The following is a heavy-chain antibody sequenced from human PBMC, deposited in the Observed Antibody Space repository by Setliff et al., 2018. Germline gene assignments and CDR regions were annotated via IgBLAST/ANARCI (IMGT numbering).Heavy chain of an antibody. CDR3: ARLDGAGLWSHYYYYYMDV. CDR1: GGSISSSSYY. J-gene: IGHJ6*03. Sequence: SETLSLTCTVSGGSISSSSYYWGWIRQPPGKGLEWIGSTYYRGSTYYNPSLKSRVTISVYTSKNHSSLKLSSVTAADTAVYYCARLDGAGLWSHYYYYYMDVWGKGTTVTVSS. D-gene: IGHD5-18*01. CDR2: TYYRGST. V-gene: IGHV4-39*01.